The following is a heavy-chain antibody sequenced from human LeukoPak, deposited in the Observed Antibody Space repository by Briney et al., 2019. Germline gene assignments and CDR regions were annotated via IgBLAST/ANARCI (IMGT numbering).Heavy chain of an antibody. J-gene: IGHJ4*02. V-gene: IGHV3-23*01. CDR3: AKKQGPYCMLRFDY. Sequence: GGSLRLSCAASGFTFSSYAMSWVRQAPGKGLEWVSAISGSGGSTYYADSVKGRFTISRDNSKHTLYLQINSQRAEDTAVYYCAKKQGPYCMLRFDYWGQGTLVTVSS. CDR2: ISGSGGST. CDR1: GFTFSSYA. D-gene: IGHD2-8*01.